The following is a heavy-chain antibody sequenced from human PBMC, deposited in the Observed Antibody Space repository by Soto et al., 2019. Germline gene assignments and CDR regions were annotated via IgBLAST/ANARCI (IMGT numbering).Heavy chain of an antibody. CDR2: ISAYNGNT. Sequence: QVQLVQSGAEVKKPGASVKVSCKASGYTFTSYGISWVRQAPGQGLEWMGWISAYNGNTNYAQKLQGRVTMTTDTSPTIAYIALRGLRPDVTAVYDCASWQLRYPCFDYWGQGTLVTVSS. J-gene: IGHJ4*02. CDR3: ASWQLRYPCFDY. CDR1: GYTFTSYG. D-gene: IGHD1-1*01. V-gene: IGHV1-18*01.